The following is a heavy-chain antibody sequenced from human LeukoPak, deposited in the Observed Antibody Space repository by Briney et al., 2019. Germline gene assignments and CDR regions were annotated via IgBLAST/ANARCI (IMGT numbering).Heavy chain of an antibody. CDR1: GGSISSSSYY. V-gene: IGHV4-39*07. Sequence: PSETLSLTCTVSGGSISSSSYYWGWIRQPPGKGLEWIGSIYYSGSTYYNPSLRSRVTISVDTSKNQFSLNLSSVTAADTAVYYCARVGGSGTDFDYWGQGTLVTVSS. J-gene: IGHJ4*02. D-gene: IGHD3-10*01. CDR2: IYYSGST. CDR3: ARVGGSGTDFDY.